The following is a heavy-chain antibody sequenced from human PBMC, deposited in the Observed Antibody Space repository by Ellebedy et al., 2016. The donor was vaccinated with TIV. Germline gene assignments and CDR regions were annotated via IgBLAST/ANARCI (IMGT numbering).Heavy chain of an antibody. Sequence: MPSETLSLTCTVSGGSISAYYWSWIRQPPGQGLEWIGYIYSVGSTTYHPSLKSRVTISIDTSKNQFSLNLRSVTAADTAVYHCASASSGFYPFDSWGQGTLVTVFS. J-gene: IGHJ4*02. CDR1: GGSISAYY. V-gene: IGHV4-59*01. CDR3: ASASSGFYPFDS. CDR2: IYSVGST. D-gene: IGHD3-22*01.